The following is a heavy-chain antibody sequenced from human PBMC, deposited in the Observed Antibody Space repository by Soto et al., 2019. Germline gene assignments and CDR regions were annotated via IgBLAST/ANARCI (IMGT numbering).Heavy chain of an antibody. V-gene: IGHV2-5*02. Sequence: SGPTLVNPTQTLTLTCTFSGFSLSTSGVGVGWIRQPPGKALEWLALIYWDDDKRYSPSLKSRLTITKDTSKNQVVLTMTNMDPVDTATYYCVHTGHVVVTGEDYYYYYGMDVWGQGTTVTVSS. CDR3: VHTGHVVVTGEDYYYYYGMDV. CDR1: GFSLSTSGVG. CDR2: IYWDDDK. D-gene: IGHD2-21*02. J-gene: IGHJ6*02.